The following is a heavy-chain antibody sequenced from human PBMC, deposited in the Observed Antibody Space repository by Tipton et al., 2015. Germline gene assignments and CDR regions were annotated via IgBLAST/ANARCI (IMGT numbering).Heavy chain of an antibody. J-gene: IGHJ6*02. CDR2: ISHSGST. Sequence: TLSLTCAVSAYSISTDYYWVWIRQPPGKGLEWIGTISHSGSTYYTPSLKSRVTISADTSKNQFSLRLSSVTAADTAVYYCAREGGYCSGGSCYNRDYYYYGMDVWGQGTTVTVSS. CDR3: AREGGYCSGGSCYNRDYYYYGMDV. CDR1: AYSISTDYY. D-gene: IGHD2-15*01. V-gene: IGHV4-38-2*02.